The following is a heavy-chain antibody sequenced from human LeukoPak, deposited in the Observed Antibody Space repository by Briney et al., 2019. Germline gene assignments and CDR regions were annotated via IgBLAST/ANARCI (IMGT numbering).Heavy chain of an antibody. CDR3: TKDGGGWLTSGWYYFDY. D-gene: IGHD6-19*01. CDR2: ISGSGSNT. V-gene: IGHV3-23*01. Sequence: QPGGSLRLSCAASGFTFNNYAMTWVRQAPGKGLEWVSSISGSGSNTYYADSVKGRFTISRDNSKNTLCLQMNSLRAEDTAVYYCTKDGGGWLTSGWYYFDYWGQGALVTVSS. J-gene: IGHJ4*02. CDR1: GFTFNNYA.